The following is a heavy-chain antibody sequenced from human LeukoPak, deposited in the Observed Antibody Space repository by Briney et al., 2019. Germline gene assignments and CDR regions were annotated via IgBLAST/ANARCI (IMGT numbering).Heavy chain of an antibody. D-gene: IGHD6-13*01. Sequence: GGSLRLSCAASGFTFSSYAMSWVRQAPGKGLEWVSTISGSGGSTYCADSVKGRFTISRDNSKNTLYLQMNSLRAEDTAVYYCAKQQLGHFDYWGQGTLVTVSS. V-gene: IGHV3-23*01. CDR1: GFTFSSYA. CDR3: AKQQLGHFDY. CDR2: ISGSGGST. J-gene: IGHJ4*02.